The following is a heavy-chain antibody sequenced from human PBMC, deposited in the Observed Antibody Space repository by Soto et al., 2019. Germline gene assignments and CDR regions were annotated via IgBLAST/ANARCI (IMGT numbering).Heavy chain of an antibody. CDR2: IYYSGGT. Sequence: QLQLQESGPGLVKPSETLSLTCTVSGGSISSSNHYWGWIRQTPGKGLEWIGNIYYSGGTFYNASLKSRVTISVDTSKNQLSLKVTPVTAADTAVYYCARRSYGSGVDLWGQGTLVTVSS. CDR1: GGSISSSNHY. V-gene: IGHV4-39*01. D-gene: IGHD3-10*01. CDR3: ARRSYGSGVDL. J-gene: IGHJ5*02.